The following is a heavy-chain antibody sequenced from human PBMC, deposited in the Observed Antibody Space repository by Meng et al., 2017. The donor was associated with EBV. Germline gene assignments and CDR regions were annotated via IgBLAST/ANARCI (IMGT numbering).Heavy chain of an antibody. J-gene: IGHJ4*02. D-gene: IGHD3-10*01. Sequence: GQLVQSAAEGKTPGSSVKVSCKTSGGPFRYYAISWVRQAPGQGLEWLGGFLPRLGAPNYAQKFHGRVKITADESTSTHYMDLSSLRSEDTAIYYCASESGRGYTPDYWGQGTLVTVSS. CDR2: FLPRLGAP. CDR1: GGPFRYYA. CDR3: ASESGRGYTPDY. V-gene: IGHV1-69*01.